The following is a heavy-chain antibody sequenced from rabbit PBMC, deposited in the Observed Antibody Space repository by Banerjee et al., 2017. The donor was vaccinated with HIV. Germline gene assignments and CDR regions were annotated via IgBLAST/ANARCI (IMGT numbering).Heavy chain of an antibody. CDR3: ARDLAGVIGWNFNL. Sequence: QEQLEESGGDLVKPEGSLTLTCTASGFSFSSGYCICWVRQAPGKGLEWIACIGAGSEGSTYYASWAKGRFTISETSSTTVTLQMTSLTAADTATYFCARDLAGVIGWNFNLWGPGTLVTVS. CDR2: IGAGSEGST. J-gene: IGHJ4*01. V-gene: IGHV1S45*01. CDR1: GFSFSSGYC. D-gene: IGHD4-1*01.